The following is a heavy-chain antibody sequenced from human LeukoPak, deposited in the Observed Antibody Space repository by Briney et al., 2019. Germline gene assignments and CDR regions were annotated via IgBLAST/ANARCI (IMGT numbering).Heavy chain of an antibody. V-gene: IGHV3-48*01. J-gene: IGHJ5*02. CDR2: ITSSGNTM. D-gene: IGHD5-18*01. Sequence: PGGSLRLSCVASGFTFSRYSMNWVRQAPGKGLEWVSYITSSGNTMYYAGSVKGRFTISRDNAKNSLYLQMNSLRAEDTAVYYCARDSGYRHGDNWFDPWGQGTLVTVSS. CDR3: ARDSGYRHGDNWFDP. CDR1: GFTFSRYS.